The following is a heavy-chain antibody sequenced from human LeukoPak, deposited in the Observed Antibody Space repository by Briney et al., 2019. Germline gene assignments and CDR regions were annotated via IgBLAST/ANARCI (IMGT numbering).Heavy chain of an antibody. CDR1: GGSISTYY. Sequence: SETLSLTCSVSGGSISTYYWSWIRQPAGKGLEWIAQIHTSGSTNFNPSLKSRVSISMDTPNNQFSLMISSVTAADTAIYYCAGRGLSTGGTFDHWGHGTLDTVSS. CDR3: AGRGLSTGGTFDH. CDR2: IHTSGST. J-gene: IGHJ4*01. D-gene: IGHD6-19*01. V-gene: IGHV4-4*07.